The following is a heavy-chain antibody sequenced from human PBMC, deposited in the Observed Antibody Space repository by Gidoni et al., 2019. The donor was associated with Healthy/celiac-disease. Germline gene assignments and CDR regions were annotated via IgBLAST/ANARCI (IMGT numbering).Heavy chain of an antibody. CDR1: GFTFSSYA. CDR3: AKDPGLNLEWLLSDY. D-gene: IGHD3-3*01. CDR2: ISGSGGST. Sequence: EVQLLESGGGLVQPGGSLRLYCAASGFTFSSYAMSWVRQAPGKGLEWVSAISGSGGSTYYADSVKGRFTISRDNSKNTLYLQMNSLRAEDTAVYYCAKDPGLNLEWLLSDYWGQGTLVTVSS. J-gene: IGHJ4*02. V-gene: IGHV3-23*01.